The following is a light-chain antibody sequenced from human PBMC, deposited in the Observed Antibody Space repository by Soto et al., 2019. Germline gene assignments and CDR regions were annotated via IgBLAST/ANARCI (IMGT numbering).Light chain of an antibody. CDR1: QSVGSN. Sequence: EILLTQSPATLSMSPGERATLYCRASQSVGSNLAWYQQQPGQAPRLLVYGESTRDTEIPARFSCSGSGTEFTLTISSLQSEDFAVYYCQQYNDWPLTFGGGTKVEIK. CDR3: QQYNDWPLT. CDR2: GES. V-gene: IGKV3-15*01. J-gene: IGKJ4*01.